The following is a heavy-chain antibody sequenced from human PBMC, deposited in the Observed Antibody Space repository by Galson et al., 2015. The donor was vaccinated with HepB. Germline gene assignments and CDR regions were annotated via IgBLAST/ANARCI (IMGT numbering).Heavy chain of an antibody. Sequence: SVKVSCKASGYTFTSYAMHWVRQAPGQRLEWMGWINAGNGNTKYSQKFQGRVTITRDTSASTAYMELSSLRSEDTAVYYCARSKLRGIVVVMYFSGFDYWGQGTLVTVSS. CDR3: ARSKLRGIVVVMYFSGFDY. J-gene: IGHJ4*02. V-gene: IGHV1-3*01. D-gene: IGHD3-22*01. CDR1: GYTFTSYA. CDR2: INAGNGNT.